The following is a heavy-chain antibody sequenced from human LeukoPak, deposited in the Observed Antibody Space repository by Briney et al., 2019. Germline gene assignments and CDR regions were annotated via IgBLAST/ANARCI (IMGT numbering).Heavy chain of an antibody. CDR2: IYYSGST. Sequence: SETLSLTCTVPGGSIRNYYWSWIRQPPGKGLEWIGYIYYSGSTNYNPSLKSRVTISVDTSKNQFSLKLSSVTAADTAVYYCARGRYDTIWGQGTMVTVSS. CDR3: ARGRYDTI. V-gene: IGHV4-59*12. D-gene: IGHD3-22*01. J-gene: IGHJ3*02. CDR1: GGSIRNYY.